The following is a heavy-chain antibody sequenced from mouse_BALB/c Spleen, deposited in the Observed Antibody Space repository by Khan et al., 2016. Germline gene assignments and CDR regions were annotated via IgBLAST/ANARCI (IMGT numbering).Heavy chain of an antibody. CDR1: GYSITSDYA. J-gene: IGHJ2*01. D-gene: IGHD2-4*01. Sequence: EVQLQESGPGLVKPSQSLSLTCTVTGYSITSDYAWNWIRQFPGNKLEWMGYINYSGGTSYNPSLKSRISITRYTSKNQFCLQLNSVTTEDTATYYCARGDFDYDYFDYWGQGTTLTVSS. CDR2: INYSGGT. V-gene: IGHV3-2*02. CDR3: ARGDFDYDYFDY.